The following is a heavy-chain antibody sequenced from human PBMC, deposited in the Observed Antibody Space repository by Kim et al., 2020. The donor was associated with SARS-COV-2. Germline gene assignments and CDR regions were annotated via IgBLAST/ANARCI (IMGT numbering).Heavy chain of an antibody. J-gene: IGHJ4*02. Sequence: ADSVKGRFTICRDTANNTLYLQMNSLRAEDTALYYCAKDICPEYTSGWPDYWGQGTLVTVSS. CDR3: AKDICPEYTSGWPDY. D-gene: IGHD3-22*01. V-gene: IGHV3-9*01.